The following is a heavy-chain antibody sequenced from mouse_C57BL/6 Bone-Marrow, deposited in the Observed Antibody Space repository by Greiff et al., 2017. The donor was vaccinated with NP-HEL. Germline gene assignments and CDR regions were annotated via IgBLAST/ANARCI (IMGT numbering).Heavy chain of an antibody. Sequence: EVKLVESGGGLVQPGGSLKLSCAASGFTFSDYYMYWVRQTPEKRLEWVAYISNGGGSTYYPDTVKGRFTISRDNAKNTLYLQMSRLKSEDTAMYYCARYPYFDYWGQGTTLTVSS. CDR3: ARYPYFDY. J-gene: IGHJ2*01. CDR2: ISNGGGST. V-gene: IGHV5-12*01. CDR1: GFTFSDYY.